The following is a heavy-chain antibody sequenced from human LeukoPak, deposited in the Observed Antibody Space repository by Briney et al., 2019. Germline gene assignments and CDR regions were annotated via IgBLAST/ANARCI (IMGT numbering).Heavy chain of an antibody. D-gene: IGHD3-22*01. V-gene: IGHV4-34*01. CDR1: GGSFSGYY. CDR3: ARGISYYYDSSGYYPGAYYYYGMDV. CDR2: INHSGST. J-gene: IGHJ6*02. Sequence: KPSETLSLTCAVYGGSFSGYYWSWIRQPPGKGLEWIGEINHSGSTNYNPSLKSQVTISVDTSKNQFSLKLSSVTAADTAVYYCARGISYYYDSSGYYPGAYYYYGMDVWGQGTTVTVSS.